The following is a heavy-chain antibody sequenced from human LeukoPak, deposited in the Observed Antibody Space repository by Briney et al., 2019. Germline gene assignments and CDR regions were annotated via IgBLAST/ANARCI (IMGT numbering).Heavy chain of an antibody. CDR3: ARGRIAVAGLVDY. J-gene: IGHJ4*02. CDR2: MNPNSGNT. V-gene: IGHV1-8*01. Sequence: ASVKVSCKASGYTFTSYDINWVRQATGQGLEWMGWMNPNSGNTGYAQKFQGRVTMTRNTSISTAYMELSSLRSGDTAVYYCARGRIAVAGLVDYWGQGTLVTVSS. CDR1: GYTFTSYD. D-gene: IGHD6-19*01.